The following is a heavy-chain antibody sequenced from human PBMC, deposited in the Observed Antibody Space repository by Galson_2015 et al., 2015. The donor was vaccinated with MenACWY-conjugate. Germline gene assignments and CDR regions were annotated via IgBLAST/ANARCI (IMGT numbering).Heavy chain of an antibody. D-gene: IGHD6-6*01. J-gene: IGHJ4*02. Sequence: SLLLSCAPSSFLVCLPSLLWFLPSPGKGLEWVSIIYSGGDTYYADSVKGRFTISRDNSKNTLYLQMNYLRAEDTAVYYCAGVGGSSLAPFDYWGQGTLVTVSS. CDR3: AGVGGSSLAPFDY. V-gene: IGHV3-53*01. CDR1: SFLVCLPS. CDR2: IYSGGDT.